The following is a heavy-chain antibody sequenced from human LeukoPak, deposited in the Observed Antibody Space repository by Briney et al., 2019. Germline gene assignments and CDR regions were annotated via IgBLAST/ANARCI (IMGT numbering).Heavy chain of an antibody. CDR1: GGSISSYY. CDR2: IYYSGST. CDR3: ARLLLVRGVYFDY. V-gene: IGHV4-59*08. D-gene: IGHD3-10*01. J-gene: IGHJ4*02. Sequence: ASETLSLTCTVSGGSISSYYWSWIRQPPGKGLEWIGYIYYSGSTNYNPSLKSRVTISVDTSKNQFSLKLGSVTAADTAVYYCARLLLVRGVYFDYWGQGTLVTVSS.